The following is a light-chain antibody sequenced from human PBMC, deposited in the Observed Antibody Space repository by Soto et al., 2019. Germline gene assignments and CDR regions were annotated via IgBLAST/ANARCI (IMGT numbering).Light chain of an antibody. CDR1: QSLLHYNGFNY. CDR2: LGS. CDR3: MQSLQRPRT. J-gene: IGKJ2*02. Sequence: EIVMTQSPLSLPVTPGEPASISCRSSQSLLHYNGFNYLDWYLQKPGQSPQLLIYLGSNRASGVPDRFSGSGSGTDFALKISRVEAEDVGVYYCMQSLQRPRTFGQGTNLELK. V-gene: IGKV2-28*01.